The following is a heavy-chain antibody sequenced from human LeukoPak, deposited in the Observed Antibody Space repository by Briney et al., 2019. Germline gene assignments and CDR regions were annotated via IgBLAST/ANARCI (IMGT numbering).Heavy chain of an antibody. D-gene: IGHD6-13*01. Sequence: PSETLSLTCTVSGNSISSGDNYWSWIRQPAGKGLEWIGRIYTSGSTNYNPSLKSRVTISVDTSKNQFSLKLGSVTAADTAVYYCAREPYSSSWNNWFDPWGQGTLVTVSS. J-gene: IGHJ5*02. CDR1: GNSISSGDNY. CDR2: IYTSGST. V-gene: IGHV4-61*02. CDR3: AREPYSSSWNNWFDP.